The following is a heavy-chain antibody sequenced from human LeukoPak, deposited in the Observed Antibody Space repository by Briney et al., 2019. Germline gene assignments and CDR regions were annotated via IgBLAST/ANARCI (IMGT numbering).Heavy chain of an antibody. J-gene: IGHJ5*02. CDR1: GGSISSYY. CDR3: ARHFTGRTWFDP. D-gene: IGHD1-1*01. V-gene: IGHV4-59*04. CDR2: IYSSGKT. Sequence: SETLSLTCTVSGGSISSYYWSWIQQPPGKGLEWIGDIYSSGKTNYNPSLRSRVTTSIDPSKNQFSLNLNSVSATDTAIYYCARHFTGRTWFDPWGQEPWSPSPQ.